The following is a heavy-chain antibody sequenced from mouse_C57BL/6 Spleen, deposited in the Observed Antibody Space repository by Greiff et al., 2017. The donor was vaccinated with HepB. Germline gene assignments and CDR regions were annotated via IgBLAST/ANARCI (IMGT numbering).Heavy chain of an antibody. CDR1: GYTFTDYY. J-gene: IGHJ1*03. V-gene: IGHV1-26*01. Sequence: EVQLQQSGPELVKPGASVKISCKASGYTFTDYYMNWVKQSHGKSLEWIGDINPNNGGTSYNQKFKGKATLTVDKSSSTAYMELRSLTSEDSAVYYCARSGYYGSLIDVWGTGTTVTVSS. D-gene: IGHD1-1*01. CDR2: INPNNGGT. CDR3: ARSGYYGSLIDV.